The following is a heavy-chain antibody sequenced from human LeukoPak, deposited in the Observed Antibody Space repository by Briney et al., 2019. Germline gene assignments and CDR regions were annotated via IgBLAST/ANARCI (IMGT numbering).Heavy chain of an antibody. CDR2: ISSSSSYI. CDR1: GFSISSYS. D-gene: IGHD2-15*01. Sequence: KTGGSLSLSCAASGFSISSYSINWVRQAPGKGLQWVSSISSSSSYIYYADSVKGRFTISRDNAKNSVYLQMNSLRGEDTAVYYCARGDGATPPAVFDFWGQGTMVTVSS. V-gene: IGHV3-21*01. CDR3: ARGDGATPPAVFDF. J-gene: IGHJ3*01.